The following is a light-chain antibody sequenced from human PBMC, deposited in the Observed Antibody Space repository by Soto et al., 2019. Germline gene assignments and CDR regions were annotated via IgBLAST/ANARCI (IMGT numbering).Light chain of an antibody. V-gene: IGKV1-17*01. Sequence: DLQMTQSPSSLSASAGDRVTITCRASQGIRNELSWFQQKPGQAPKRLIYSAFSLQSGVPSRFSGSGSGTEFTRTITSLQPEDFATYYCLQHNSYPWTFGQGTKVEIK. CDR3: LQHNSYPWT. CDR1: QGIRNE. CDR2: SAF. J-gene: IGKJ1*01.